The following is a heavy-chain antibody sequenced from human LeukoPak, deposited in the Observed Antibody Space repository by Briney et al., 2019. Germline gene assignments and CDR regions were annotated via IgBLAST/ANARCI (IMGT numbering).Heavy chain of an antibody. V-gene: IGHV4-39*01. CDR2: IFHSGRT. Sequence: SETLSLTCTVSGGSIRDNNYYWGWIRQPPGKGLEWIGGIFHSGRTFYNPSLRSRVSMSVDTSKKQIALTVSSVTAADTAVYYLAILLSYDILTDNYYKYYMDVWGKGATVTVSS. CDR1: GGSIRDNNYY. J-gene: IGHJ6*03. D-gene: IGHD3-9*01. CDR3: AILLSYDILTDNYYKYYMDV.